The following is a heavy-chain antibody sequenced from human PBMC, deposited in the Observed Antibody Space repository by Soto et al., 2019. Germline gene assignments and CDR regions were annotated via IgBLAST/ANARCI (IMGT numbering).Heavy chain of an antibody. J-gene: IGHJ3*01. V-gene: IGHV3-74*01. D-gene: IGHD3-10*01. CDR1: GFTFDYYW. CDR3: ARGDRGGFDL. CDR2: VHSDGTTT. Sequence: EVQLVESGGGLVQPGESLRLSCAASGFTFDYYWMHWVRQAPGKGLVWVSRVHSDGTTTTYADSVKGRFTISRDNPRNTVSLQRSSLRAEDTARSYCARGDRGGFDLWGHGTVVTVSS.